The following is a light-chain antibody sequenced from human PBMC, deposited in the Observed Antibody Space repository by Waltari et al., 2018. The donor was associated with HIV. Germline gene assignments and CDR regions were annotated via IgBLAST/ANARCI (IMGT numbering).Light chain of an antibody. CDR1: NIGVKS. J-gene: IGLJ3*02. CDR3: QVWESRVSWL. Sequence: SYVLTQPPSVSVAPGQTARIPCGGDNIGVKSVHWYQQKPGQAPVLVVYDDRDLPSGMSERFSGSNSENTATLTSDTGEAWDEADYYCQVWESRVSWLFGGGTELTVL. V-gene: IGLV3-21*02. CDR2: DDR.